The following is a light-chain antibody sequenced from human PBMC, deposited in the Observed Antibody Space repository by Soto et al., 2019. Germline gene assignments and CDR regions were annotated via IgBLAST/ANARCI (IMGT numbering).Light chain of an antibody. J-gene: IGLJ2*01. CDR1: MRDVGGYNL. CDR3: SSFTAKSSLI. Sequence: QSALTQPASVSGSPGQSITISCAGTMRDVGGYNLVSWYQQHLGRAPQLILYEVRNRPSGISFRFSGSKSGNTASLTISGLQAEDEADYYCSSFTAKSSLIFGGGTKLTGL. V-gene: IGLV2-14*01. CDR2: EVR.